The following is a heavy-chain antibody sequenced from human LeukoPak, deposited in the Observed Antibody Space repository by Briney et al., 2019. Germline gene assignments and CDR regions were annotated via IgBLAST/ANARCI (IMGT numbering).Heavy chain of an antibody. V-gene: IGHV1-18*01. CDR1: GYTFTSYG. Sequence: GASVKVSCKASGYTFTSYGISWVRQAPGQGLEWMGWISAYNGNTNYAQKFQDRVTITRDTSASTAYMELSSLRSEDTAVFWCARESFDGSRPNDYWGQGTLVTVSS. J-gene: IGHJ4*02. CDR3: ARESFDGSRPNDY. D-gene: IGHD2/OR15-2a*01. CDR2: ISAYNGNT.